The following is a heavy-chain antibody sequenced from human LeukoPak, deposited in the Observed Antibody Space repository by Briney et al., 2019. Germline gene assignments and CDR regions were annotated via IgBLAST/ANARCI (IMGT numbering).Heavy chain of an antibody. CDR1: GGSISSYY. CDR2: IYYSGTT. D-gene: IGHD3-22*01. J-gene: IGHJ1*01. V-gene: IGHV4-59*01. CDR3: SSGSGYKYFNH. Sequence: SETLSLTCSVSGGSISSYYWSWIRQPPGKGLEWIGHIYYSGTTNYNPSLKSRVTISVDTSKNQFSLKLSSVTAADTAVYYCSSGSGYKYFNHWGQGTLVTVSP.